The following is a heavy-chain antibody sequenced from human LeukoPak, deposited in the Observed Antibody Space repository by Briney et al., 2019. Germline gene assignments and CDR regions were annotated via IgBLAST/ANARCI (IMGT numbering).Heavy chain of an antibody. Sequence: SETLSLTCTVSGGSISGTSYFWTWLRQPPGKGQEWIGTIDYTGSTYYTPSLKSRVTISVDTSKNQLTLSLNSETAADTAVYYCAVTSGVDSWGQGTLVTVSS. J-gene: IGHJ4*02. D-gene: IGHD3-10*01. V-gene: IGHV4-39*01. CDR1: GGSISGTSYF. CDR2: IDYTGST. CDR3: AVTSGVDS.